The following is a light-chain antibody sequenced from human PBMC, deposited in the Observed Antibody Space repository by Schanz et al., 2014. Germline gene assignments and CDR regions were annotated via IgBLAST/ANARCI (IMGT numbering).Light chain of an antibody. CDR1: ASDVGGYNY. J-gene: IGLJ2*01. Sequence: QSALTQPASVSGSPGQSITISCTGTASDVGGYNYVSWYQQHPGKAPKLMIYDVSSRPSGVSNRFSGSKSGNTASLTISGLQAEDEADYYCCSYAGRDVVFGGGTKLTVL. CDR3: CSYAGRDVV. CDR2: DVS. V-gene: IGLV2-14*01.